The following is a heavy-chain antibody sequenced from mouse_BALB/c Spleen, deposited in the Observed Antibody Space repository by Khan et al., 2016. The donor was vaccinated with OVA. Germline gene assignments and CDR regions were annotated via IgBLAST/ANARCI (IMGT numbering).Heavy chain of an antibody. J-gene: IGHJ3*01. CDR3: ASHLTGSFAY. CDR1: GFTFSAYG. V-gene: IGHV5-6*01. CDR2: INSAGYYT. D-gene: IGHD4-1*01. Sequence: EVMLVESGGDLVKPGGSLRLSCAASGFTFSAYGMSWVRQTPDKRLEWVATINSAGYYTYYPDTVKGRFSISRKKAKNTLYLQVTNPKSEDTAIYYCASHLTGSFAYWGQGTLVTVSA.